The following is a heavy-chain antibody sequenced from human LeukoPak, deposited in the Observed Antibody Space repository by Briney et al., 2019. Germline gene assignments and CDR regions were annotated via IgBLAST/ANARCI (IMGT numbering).Heavy chain of an antibody. Sequence: GGSLRLSCAASGFTFSSYWMHWVRQAPGKGLVWVSRINSDGSSTSYADSVKGRFTISRDNAKNTLYLQMNSLRAEDTAVYYCARVGRLRWYTTDYDYWGQGTLVTVSS. J-gene: IGHJ4*02. CDR3: ARVGRLRWYTTDYDY. CDR2: INSDGSST. D-gene: IGHD4-23*01. CDR1: GFTFSSYW. V-gene: IGHV3-74*01.